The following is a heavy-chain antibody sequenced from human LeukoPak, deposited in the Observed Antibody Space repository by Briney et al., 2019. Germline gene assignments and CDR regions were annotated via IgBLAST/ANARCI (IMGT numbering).Heavy chain of an antibody. CDR1: GGTFSSYA. D-gene: IGHD6-19*01. Sequence: ASVKVSCKASGGTFSSYAISWVRQAPGQGLEWMGGIIPILGTANYAQKFQGRVTITADESTSTAYMELSSLRSEDTAVYYCASLAVAGTEDYWGQGTLVTVSS. CDR3: ASLAVAGTEDY. CDR2: IIPILGTA. J-gene: IGHJ4*02. V-gene: IGHV1-69*13.